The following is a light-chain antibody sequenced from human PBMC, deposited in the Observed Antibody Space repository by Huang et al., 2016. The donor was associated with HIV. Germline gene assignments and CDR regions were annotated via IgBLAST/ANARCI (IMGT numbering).Light chain of an antibody. J-gene: IGKJ5*01. V-gene: IGKV1-39*01. Sequence: IQMTQSPSSLSASVGDRVTITCRAGQSIESYLNWYQQKSGKATKLLISSASTLHTGGPPRFSGSGSGTDYTLIINNVQPDEFATYFCQQSYSTLITFGQGSRL. CDR3: QQSYSTLIT. CDR1: QSIESY. CDR2: SAS.